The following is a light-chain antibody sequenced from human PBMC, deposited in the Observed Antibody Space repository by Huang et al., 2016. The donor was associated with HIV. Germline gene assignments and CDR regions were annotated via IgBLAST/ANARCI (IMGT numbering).Light chain of an antibody. CDR3: QQLDAYPLT. CDR1: QGIRSY. J-gene: IGKJ4*01. V-gene: IGKV1-9*01. Sequence: IQLTQSPSSLSASVGDRVTITCRASQGIRSYLAWYQQKPGKAPKLLIYGASTLRSGVPSRFSGSGSGTDFTLTISSLQPEDFATYYCQQLDAYPLTFGGGTRVEIK. CDR2: GAS.